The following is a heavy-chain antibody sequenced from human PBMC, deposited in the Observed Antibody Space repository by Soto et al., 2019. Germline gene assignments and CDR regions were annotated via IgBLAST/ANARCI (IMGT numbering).Heavy chain of an antibody. D-gene: IGHD6-6*01. CDR2: ISSSGSTI. V-gene: IGHV3-48*03. CDR3: AREGKYSSSFDY. Sequence: GGSLRLSCAASGFTFSSYEMNWVRQAPGKGLEWVSYISSSGSTIYYADSVKGRFTISRDNAKNSLYLQMNSLRAEDTAVYYCAREGKYSSSFDYWGQGTLVTVSS. J-gene: IGHJ4*02. CDR1: GFTFSSYE.